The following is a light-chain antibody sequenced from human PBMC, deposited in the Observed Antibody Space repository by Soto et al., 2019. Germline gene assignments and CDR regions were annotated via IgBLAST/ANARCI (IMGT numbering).Light chain of an antibody. CDR2: VAS. Sequence: AILLTQSPSSLSASVGDRVTITCRASQGIDSSFAWYQQKPGKAPKLLIYVASSLQSGVPSRFSGSGSGIDFTLTISSLQPEDFATYYCQQLHDYPITFGQGTRLEIK. J-gene: IGKJ5*01. V-gene: IGKV1D-13*01. CDR1: QGIDSS. CDR3: QQLHDYPIT.